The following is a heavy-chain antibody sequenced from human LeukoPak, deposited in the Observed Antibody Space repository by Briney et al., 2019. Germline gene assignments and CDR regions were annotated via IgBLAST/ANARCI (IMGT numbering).Heavy chain of an antibody. Sequence: GGSLRLSCAASGFTVSSNYMSWVRQAPGEGLEWVSVIYSGGSTYYADAVKGRFTISRDNSKNTLYLQMNSLRAEDTAVYYCARAGQWLGQYYFDYWGQGTLVTVYS. D-gene: IGHD6-19*01. CDR2: IYSGGST. V-gene: IGHV3-53*01. CDR3: ARAGQWLGQYYFDY. CDR1: GFTVSSNY. J-gene: IGHJ4*02.